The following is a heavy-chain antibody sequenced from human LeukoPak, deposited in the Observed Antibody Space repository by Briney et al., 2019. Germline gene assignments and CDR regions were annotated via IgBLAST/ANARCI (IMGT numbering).Heavy chain of an antibody. CDR1: GFTFSSYS. CDR2: ISSSSSYI. V-gene: IGHV3-21*01. J-gene: IGHJ4*02. Sequence: PGGSLRLSCAASGFTFSSYSMNWVRQAPGKGLEWVSSISSSSSYIYYADSVKGRFTISRDNAKNSLYLQMNSLRAEDTAVYYCARLGGGTGTFDYWGQGTLVTVSS. CDR3: ARLGGGTGTFDY. D-gene: IGHD1-1*01.